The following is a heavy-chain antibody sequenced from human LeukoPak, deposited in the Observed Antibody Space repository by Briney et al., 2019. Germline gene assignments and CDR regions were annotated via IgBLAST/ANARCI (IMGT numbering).Heavy chain of an antibody. Sequence: SVKVSCKASGFTFTSRSAVQWVRQARGQRLEWIGWIVVGSDNTNYAQKLQERVTITRDMSTSTAYMELSSLRSEDTVVYCCAAPYSSTWFDYWGQGTLVTVSS. CDR3: AAPYSSTWFDY. CDR2: IVVGSDNT. CDR1: GFTFTSRSA. D-gene: IGHD6-13*01. J-gene: IGHJ4*02. V-gene: IGHV1-58*01.